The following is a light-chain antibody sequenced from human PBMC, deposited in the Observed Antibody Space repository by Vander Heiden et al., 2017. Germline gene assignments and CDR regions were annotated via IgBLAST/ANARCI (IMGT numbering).Light chain of an antibody. V-gene: IGKV1-5*03. J-gene: IGKJ1*01. CDR3: QQYNNPWT. Sequence: DIQMTQSPSTLSASVGDRVTITCRASQSISTWLAWYQQNPGKAPKLLIYKASGLESGVSSRFSGSGSGTEFTLTISSLQPDDFATYYCQQYNNPWTFGQGTKVEIK. CDR2: KAS. CDR1: QSISTW.